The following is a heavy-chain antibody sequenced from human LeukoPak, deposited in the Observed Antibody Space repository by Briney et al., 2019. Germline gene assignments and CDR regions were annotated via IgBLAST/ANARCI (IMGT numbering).Heavy chain of an antibody. J-gene: IGHJ4*02. D-gene: IGHD5-18*01. CDR3: ARGRMDTATLYYFDY. V-gene: IGHV4-34*01. CDR2: INHSGST. CDR1: GGSFSGYY. Sequence: SETLSLTCAVYGGSFSGYYWGWIRQPPGKGLEWIGEINHSGSTNYNPSLKSRVTISVDTSKNQFSLKLSSVTAADTAVYYCARGRMDTATLYYFDYWGQGTLVTVSS.